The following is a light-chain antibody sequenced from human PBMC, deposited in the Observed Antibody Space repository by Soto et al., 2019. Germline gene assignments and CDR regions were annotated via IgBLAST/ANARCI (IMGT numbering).Light chain of an antibody. J-gene: IGKJ1*01. V-gene: IGKV1-5*03. Sequence: IQLTQSPSSLSASVGDRVTITCRASQSISSWLAWYQQKQGKAPNXLIYKASHLENGVPSRFSGSGSGTELTITISSLQPGDFETYYCQHYNTYPWTFGQGTKVDIK. CDR3: QHYNTYPWT. CDR1: QSISSW. CDR2: KAS.